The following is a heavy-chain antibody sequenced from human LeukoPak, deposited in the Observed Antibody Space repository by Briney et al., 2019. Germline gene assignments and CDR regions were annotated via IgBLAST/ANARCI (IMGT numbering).Heavy chain of an antibody. CDR2: TYLRSGWRT. CDR1: GASVSNKVGA. Sequence: SQALSLTCAVSGASVSNKVGAWNWIRQSPSKGLEWLGRTYLRSGWRTDYAFSFISGITITADTSKNHYSLQLASVTPEDSAANDCELGWALSWGQGTLVTVSS. V-gene: IGHV6-1*01. J-gene: IGHJ5*02. CDR3: ELGWALS. D-gene: IGHD6-6*01.